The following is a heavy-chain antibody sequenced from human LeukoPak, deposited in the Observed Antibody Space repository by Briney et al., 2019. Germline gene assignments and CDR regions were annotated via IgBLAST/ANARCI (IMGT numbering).Heavy chain of an antibody. J-gene: IGHJ6*02. Sequence: GSSEKVSCKGSGGTFTSYAISWVRQAPGPGLEWMGGGITIFGTANYAQKFQGRVTITADESTSTAYTELSRLGAEDTAVYYCARGDHGDYKNALLRPGGYYYGMDVWGQGTTVTVSS. CDR3: ARGDHGDYKNALLRPGGYYYGMDV. V-gene: IGHV1-69*01. D-gene: IGHD4-17*01. CDR2: GITIFGTA. CDR1: GGTFTSYA.